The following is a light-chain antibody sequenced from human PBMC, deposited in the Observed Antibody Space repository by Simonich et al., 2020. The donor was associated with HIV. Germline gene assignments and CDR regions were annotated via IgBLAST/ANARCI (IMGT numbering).Light chain of an antibody. J-gene: IGKJ3*01. CDR3: QQYYYTPLFT. CDR2: AAS. V-gene: IGKV1-NL1*01. CDR1: QSISSW. Sequence: MGMTQSPSTLSASVGDRVTITCRASQSISSWLAWYQQKPGKAPKLLLYAASRLESGVPSRFSGSGSGTDYTLTISSLQPEDFATYYCQQYYYTPLFTFGPGTKVDIK.